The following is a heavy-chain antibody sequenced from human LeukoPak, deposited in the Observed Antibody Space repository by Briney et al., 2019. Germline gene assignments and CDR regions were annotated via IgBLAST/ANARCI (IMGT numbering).Heavy chain of an antibody. CDR3: ARASQDYYGSGSYYRGGDAFDI. J-gene: IGHJ3*02. CDR2: IIPILGIA. CDR1: GGTFSSYA. D-gene: IGHD3-10*01. Sequence: SVKVSCKASGGTFSSYAISWVRQAPGQGLEWMGRIIPILGIANYAQKFQGRVTITADKSTSTAYMELSSLRSEDTAVYYCARASQDYYGSGSYYRGGDAFDIWGQGTMVTVSS. V-gene: IGHV1-69*04.